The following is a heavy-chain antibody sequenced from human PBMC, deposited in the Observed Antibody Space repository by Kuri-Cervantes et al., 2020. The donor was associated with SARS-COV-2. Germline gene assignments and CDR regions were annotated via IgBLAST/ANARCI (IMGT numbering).Heavy chain of an antibody. Sequence: GSLRLSCTVSGASSNTYYWGWIRQPPGKGLEWIGNIFTSGRTNYNPSLKSRVTISVDTSKNQFSLKLSSVTAADTAVYYCARQAIVLMVYATTFDYWGQGTLVTVSS. CDR2: IFTSGRT. D-gene: IGHD2-8*01. CDR3: ARQAIVLMVYATTFDY. CDR1: GASSNTYY. V-gene: IGHV4-4*08. J-gene: IGHJ4*02.